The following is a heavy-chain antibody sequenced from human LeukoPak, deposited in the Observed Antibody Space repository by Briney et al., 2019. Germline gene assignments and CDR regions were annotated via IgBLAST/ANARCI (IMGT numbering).Heavy chain of an antibody. CDR3: VKGYGDSTDYYYYGMDV. J-gene: IGHJ6*02. Sequence: GRSLRLSCAASGFTFSSYGMHWVRQAPGKGLEWVAVISYDGSNKYYADSVKGRFTISRDNSKNTLYLQMNSLRAEDTAVYYCVKGYGDSTDYYYYGMDVWGQGTTVTVSS. CDR2: ISYDGSNK. V-gene: IGHV3-30*18. D-gene: IGHD4-17*01. CDR1: GFTFSSYG.